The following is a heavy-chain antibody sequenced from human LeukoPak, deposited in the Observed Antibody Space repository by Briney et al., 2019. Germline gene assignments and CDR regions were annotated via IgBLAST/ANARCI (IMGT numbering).Heavy chain of an antibody. CDR2: ISSRGDTV. Sequence: GGSLRLSCVASGFTFSDFYMSWIRQAPGKGLEWISYISSRGDTVYYADSVKGRFTISRDNAKISLYLQMNNLRVDDAAVYFCASGYRSGHRYWGQGTLVTVSS. CDR3: ASGYRSGHRY. V-gene: IGHV3-11*01. CDR1: GFTFSDFY. D-gene: IGHD5-12*01. J-gene: IGHJ4*02.